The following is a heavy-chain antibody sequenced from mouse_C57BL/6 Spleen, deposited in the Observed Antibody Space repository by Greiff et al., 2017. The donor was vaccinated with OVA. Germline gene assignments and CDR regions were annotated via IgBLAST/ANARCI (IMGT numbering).Heavy chain of an antibody. CDR3: AHYYGSEAWFAY. Sequence: LQESGPELVKPGASVKISCKASGYAFSSSWMNWVKQRLGKGLEWIGRIYPGDGDTNYNGKFKGKATLTADKSSSTAYMQLSSLTSEDSAVYFCAHYYGSEAWFAYWGQGTLVTVSA. J-gene: IGHJ3*01. V-gene: IGHV1-82*01. CDR2: IYPGDGDT. CDR1: GYAFSSSW. D-gene: IGHD1-1*01.